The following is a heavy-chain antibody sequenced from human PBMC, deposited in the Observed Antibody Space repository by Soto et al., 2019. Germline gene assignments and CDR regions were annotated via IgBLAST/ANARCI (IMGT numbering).Heavy chain of an antibody. Sequence: QVQLVHSGAEVKKPGSSVKVSCKASGGTFSSYTISWVRQAPGQGLEWMGRIIPILGIANYAQKFQGRVTITADKSTSTAYMELSRLRSEDTAVYYCARGLDYGDYHGGIEEDWFDPWGQGTLVTVSS. CDR1: GGTFSSYT. D-gene: IGHD4-17*01. J-gene: IGHJ5*02. V-gene: IGHV1-69*02. CDR2: IIPILGIA. CDR3: ARGLDYGDYHGGIEEDWFDP.